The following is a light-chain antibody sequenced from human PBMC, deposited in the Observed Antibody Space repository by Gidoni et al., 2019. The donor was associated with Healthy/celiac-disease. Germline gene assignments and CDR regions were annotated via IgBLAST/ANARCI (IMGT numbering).Light chain of an antibody. Sequence: QSALTQPASVFGSPGQSITISCTGTSSDVGGYNYVSWYQQHPGNAPKLMIYDVSNRPSGVSNRFSGSKSGNTASLTISGLQAEDEADYYCSSYTSISTHVVFGGGTKLTVL. CDR2: DVS. J-gene: IGLJ2*01. CDR3: SSYTSISTHVV. V-gene: IGLV2-14*01. CDR1: SSDVGGYNY.